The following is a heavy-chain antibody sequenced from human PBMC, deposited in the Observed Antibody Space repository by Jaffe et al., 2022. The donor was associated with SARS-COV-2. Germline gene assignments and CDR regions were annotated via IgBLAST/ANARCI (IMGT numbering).Heavy chain of an antibody. CDR2: IYHTGST. CDR3: ARVTVVTAIFGGGHFDS. Sequence: QVQLQESGPGLVKPSETLSLICAVSGYSISSGYYWGWVRQPPGKGLEWIGNIYHTGSTYFNPSLKSRVTISVDTSKNQVSLKLSSVTAADTAVYYCARVTVVTAIFGGGHFDSWGQGTLVTVSS. D-gene: IGHD2-21*02. V-gene: IGHV4-38-2*01. J-gene: IGHJ4*02. CDR1: GYSISSGYY.